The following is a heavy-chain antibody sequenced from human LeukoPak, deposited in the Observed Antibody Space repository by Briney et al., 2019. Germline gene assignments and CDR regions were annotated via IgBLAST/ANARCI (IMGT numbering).Heavy chain of an antibody. V-gene: IGHV4-59*08. Sequence: KTSETLSLTCSVSGGSINGYSWTWIPQPPGMRLEWVGHISYTGTTNYNPSLTTRVAISVDTSKNQFSLKLTSVTAADTGMYFCARLGGNWNSPGRDYWGQGTLVTVSS. J-gene: IGHJ4*02. CDR2: ISYTGTT. CDR3: ARLGGNWNSPGRDY. D-gene: IGHD3-10*01. CDR1: GGSINGYS.